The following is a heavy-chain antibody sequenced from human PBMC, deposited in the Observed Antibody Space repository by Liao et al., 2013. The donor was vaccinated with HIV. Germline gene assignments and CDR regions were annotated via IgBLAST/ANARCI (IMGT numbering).Heavy chain of an antibody. V-gene: IGHV4-34*01. CDR3: ARVSYDFWSGDWYFDL. J-gene: IGHJ2*01. CDR2: INHSGST. D-gene: IGHD3-3*01. CDR1: GGSFSDYY. Sequence: QVQLQQWGEGLLKPSETLSLTCAVYGGSFSDYYWSWIRQPPGKGLEWIGEINHSGSTNYNPSLKSRVTISVDTSKNQFSLKLSSVTAADTAVYYCARVSYDFWSGDWYFDLWGRGTLVTVSS.